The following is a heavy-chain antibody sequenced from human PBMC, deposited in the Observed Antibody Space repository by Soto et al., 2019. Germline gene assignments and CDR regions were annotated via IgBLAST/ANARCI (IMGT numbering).Heavy chain of an antibody. CDR2: MNPKSGYT. V-gene: IGHV1-8*01. CDR1: GYTFSNYD. Sequence: QVQLVQSGAEVKKPGTSVRISCKTSGYTFSNYDINWVRQAAGQGLEWMGWMNPKSGYTGSARNFQVRVTMTRDTSMTTAYMELSSLRSEDTAMYYCARVMGSVDFWGQGTLVTVSS. CDR3: ARVMGSVDF. J-gene: IGHJ4*01. D-gene: IGHD1-26*01.